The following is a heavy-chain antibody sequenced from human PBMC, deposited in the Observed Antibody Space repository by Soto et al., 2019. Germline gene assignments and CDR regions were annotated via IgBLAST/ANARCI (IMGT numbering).Heavy chain of an antibody. V-gene: IGHV3-30*03. D-gene: IGHD2-15*01. CDR3: ARDSGVGSCSGGSCYTSNWFDP. CDR2: ISFEGSIK. J-gene: IGHJ5*02. CDR1: GFTFSNHG. Sequence: HVQLVESGGGVVQPGRSLRLSCVASGFTFSNHGMHWVRQAPGKGLEWVAVISFEGSIKYYTDSVKGRFTISRDDSKNTVYLQMNSLRAEDTAVYFCARDSGVGSCSGGSCYTSNWFDPWGQGTLVTVSS.